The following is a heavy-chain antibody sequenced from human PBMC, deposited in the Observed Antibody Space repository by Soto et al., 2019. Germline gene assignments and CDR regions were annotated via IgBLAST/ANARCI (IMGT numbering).Heavy chain of an antibody. Sequence: SVKVSCKASGGTFSSYTISWVRQAPGQGLEWMGRIIPILGIANYAQKFQGRVTITADKSTSTAYMELSSLRSEDTAVYYCARGGTGYCSGGSCYSDYYYGMDVWG. J-gene: IGHJ6*02. CDR3: ARGGTGYCSGGSCYSDYYYGMDV. CDR2: IIPILGIA. CDR1: GGTFSSYT. D-gene: IGHD2-15*01. V-gene: IGHV1-69*02.